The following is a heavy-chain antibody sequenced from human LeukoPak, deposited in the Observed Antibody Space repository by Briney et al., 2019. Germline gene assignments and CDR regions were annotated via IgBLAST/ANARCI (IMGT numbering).Heavy chain of an antibody. J-gene: IGHJ6*02. V-gene: IGHV1-58*02. CDR3: AADLGSLVRGLDYYAMDV. CDR1: GFTFTSSA. D-gene: IGHD3-16*01. CDR2: IVVDSGNT. Sequence: TSGKVSCKASGFTFTSSAMQWVRQARGQRLEWIGWIVVDSGNTNYAQKFQERVTITRDMSTSTAYMELSSLRSEDTAVYFCAADLGSLVRGLDYYAMDVWGQGTTVTVSS.